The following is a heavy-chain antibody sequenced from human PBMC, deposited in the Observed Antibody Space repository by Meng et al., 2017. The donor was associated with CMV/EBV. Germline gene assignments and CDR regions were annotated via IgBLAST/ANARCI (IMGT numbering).Heavy chain of an antibody. CDR3: AKDQDIVATGGAFDY. J-gene: IGHJ4*02. V-gene: IGHV3-43*01. D-gene: IGHD5-12*01. Sequence: GESLKISCAASGFTFDDYTMHWVRQAPGKGLEWVSLISWDGGSTYYADSVKGRFTISRDNSKNSLYLQMNSLRTGDTALYYCAKDQDIVATGGAFDYWAQGTLVTVSS. CDR1: GFTFDDYT. CDR2: ISWDGGST.